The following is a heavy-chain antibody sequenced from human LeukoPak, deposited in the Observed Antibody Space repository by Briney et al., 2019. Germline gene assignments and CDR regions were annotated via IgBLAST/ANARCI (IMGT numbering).Heavy chain of an antibody. D-gene: IGHD2-15*01. Sequence: PSGTLPLTCAVYGGSLSGHYWSWIRQPPGKGLEWIGEINHSGSTTYNPSLKSRVTISVDTSKNQFSLKLTSVTAADTAVYYCASNEDCSGGSCYNWFDPWGQGTLVTVSS. J-gene: IGHJ5*02. CDR3: ASNEDCSGGSCYNWFDP. V-gene: IGHV4-34*01. CDR1: GGSLSGHY. CDR2: INHSGST.